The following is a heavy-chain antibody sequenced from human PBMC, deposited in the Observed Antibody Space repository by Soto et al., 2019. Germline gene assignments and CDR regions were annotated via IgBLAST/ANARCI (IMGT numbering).Heavy chain of an antibody. Sequence: GGSLRLSCAASGFTVSNNYMSWVRQAPGKGLEWVSLIYSGGSTFYADSVKGRFTISRDNSKNTLFLQMNSLRAEDTAVYFCATYTSLDYWGQGTLVTVSS. CDR1: GFTVSNNY. J-gene: IGHJ4*02. D-gene: IGHD2-2*02. CDR3: ATYTSLDY. CDR2: IYSGGST. V-gene: IGHV3-53*01.